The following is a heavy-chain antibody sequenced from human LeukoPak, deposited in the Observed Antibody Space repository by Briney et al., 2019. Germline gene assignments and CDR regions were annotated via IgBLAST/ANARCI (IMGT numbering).Heavy chain of an antibody. Sequence: GGSLRLSCAASGFPFSSYWMAWVRQAPGKGLEWVASIKQDGGETFYVDSVKGRFTISRDNAKNSLYLQMNSLRAEDTAVYYCARDTVEGYYLDFWGQGTLVTVSS. CDR2: IKQDGGET. CDR1: GFPFSSYW. V-gene: IGHV3-7*01. J-gene: IGHJ4*02. D-gene: IGHD4-23*01. CDR3: ARDTVEGYYLDF.